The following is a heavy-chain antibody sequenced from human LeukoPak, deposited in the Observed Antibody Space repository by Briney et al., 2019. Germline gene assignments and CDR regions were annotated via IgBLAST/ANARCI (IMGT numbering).Heavy chain of an antibody. Sequence: GSLRLSCAASGFTFSNAWMSWVRQAPGKGLEWIGGIYYSGSTYYNPSLKSRVTISVDTSKNQFSLKLSSVTAADTAVYYCARVSGARSYYYYYMDVWGKGTTVTISS. J-gene: IGHJ6*03. D-gene: IGHD7-27*01. CDR2: IYYSGST. CDR3: ARVSGARSYYYYYMDV. CDR1: GFTFSNAW. V-gene: IGHV4-4*02.